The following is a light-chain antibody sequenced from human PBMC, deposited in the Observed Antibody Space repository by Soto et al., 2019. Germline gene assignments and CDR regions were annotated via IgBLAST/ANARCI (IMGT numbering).Light chain of an antibody. J-gene: IGKJ1*01. Sequence: EIVLTQSPATLSLSPGERATLSCRASQSVSSYLAWYQQKPGQVPRLVIYDASNRATGIPGRFSGSGSGTDFTLTISSLEPEDFGVYYCQQRNSWPRTFGQGTKLEIK. CDR2: DAS. CDR1: QSVSSY. V-gene: IGKV3-11*01. CDR3: QQRNSWPRT.